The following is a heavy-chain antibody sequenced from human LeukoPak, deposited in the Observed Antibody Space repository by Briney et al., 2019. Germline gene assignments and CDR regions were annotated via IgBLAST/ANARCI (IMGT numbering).Heavy chain of an antibody. V-gene: IGHV4-61*02. CDR3: ARVARPFWSGSYSEAFDI. CDR2: IYTSGST. CDR1: GGSISSGSYY. D-gene: IGHD3-3*01. J-gene: IGHJ3*02. Sequence: PSETLSLTCTVSGGSISSGSYYWSWIRQPAGKGLEWIGRIYTSGSTNYNPSLKSRVTISVDTSKNQFSLKLSSVTAADTAVYYCARVARPFWSGSYSEAFDIWGQGTMVTVSS.